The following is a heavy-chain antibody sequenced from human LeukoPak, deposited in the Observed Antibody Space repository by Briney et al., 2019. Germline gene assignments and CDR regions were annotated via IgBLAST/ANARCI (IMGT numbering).Heavy chain of an antibody. J-gene: IGHJ4*02. D-gene: IGHD2-2*01. CDR3: AKLCSSTSWDNFDY. Sequence: GGSLRLSCAASGFTFSDYYMSWIRQAPGKGLEWVSYISSSGSTIYYADSVKGRFTISRDNSKNTLYLQMNSLRAEDTAVYYCAKLCSSTSWDNFDYWGQGTLVTVSS. CDR2: ISSSGSTI. CDR1: GFTFSDYY. V-gene: IGHV3-11*04.